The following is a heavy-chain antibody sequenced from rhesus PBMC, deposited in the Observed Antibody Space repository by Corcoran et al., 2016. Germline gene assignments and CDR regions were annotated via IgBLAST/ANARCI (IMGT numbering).Heavy chain of an antibody. V-gene: IGHV4S7*01. Sequence: QVQLQESGPGLGKPSETLSLTCAVSGGSLRDSYYWNWIRQPPGKGLEWLGNIYGSSGSTYDNPALKSRVTISKDTSKNQFSLKRSSVTAADTAVYYCASRYDYWGQGVLVTVSS. CDR3: ASRYDY. CDR1: GGSLRDSYY. CDR2: IYGSSGST. J-gene: IGHJ4*01.